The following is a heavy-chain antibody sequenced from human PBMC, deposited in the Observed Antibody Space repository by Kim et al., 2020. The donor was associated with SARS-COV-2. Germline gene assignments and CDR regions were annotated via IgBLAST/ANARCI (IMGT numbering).Heavy chain of an antibody. CDR3: ARAPRGEDFLDY. Sequence: GGSLRLSCAASGFTVSSNYMSWVRQAPGKGLEWVSVIYSGGSTYYADSVKGRCTISRNNSKNKLDLQINSQRAEDTAVYYCARAPRGEDFLDYWGQGTLVTVSS. V-gene: IGHV3-53*04. D-gene: IGHD3-16*01. CDR1: GFTVSSNY. CDR2: IYSGGST. J-gene: IGHJ4*02.